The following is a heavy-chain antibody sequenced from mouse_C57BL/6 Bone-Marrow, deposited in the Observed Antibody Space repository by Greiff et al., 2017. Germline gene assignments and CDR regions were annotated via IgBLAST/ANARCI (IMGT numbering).Heavy chain of an antibody. CDR3: ARDASTVVATGYFDV. J-gene: IGHJ1*03. CDR2: INYDGSST. V-gene: IGHV5-16*01. Sequence: EVQLVESEGGLVQPGSSMKLSCTASGFTFSAYYMAWVRQVPEKGLEWVATINYDGSSTYYLDSLKSRFIISRDNAKNILYLQMSSLKSEDTATDYCARDASTVVATGYFDVWGTGTTVTVSS. D-gene: IGHD1-1*01. CDR1: GFTFSAYY.